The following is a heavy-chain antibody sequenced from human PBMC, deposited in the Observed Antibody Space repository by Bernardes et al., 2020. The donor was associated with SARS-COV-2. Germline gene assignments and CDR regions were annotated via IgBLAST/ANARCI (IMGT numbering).Heavy chain of an antibody. D-gene: IGHD3-3*01. CDR2: ISYDGSNK. CDR1: GFTFSSYA. J-gene: IGHJ4*02. V-gene: IGHV3-30*04. Sequence: GGSLRLSCADSGFTFSSYAMHWVRKAPGKGLEWVAVISYDGSNKYYADSVKGRFTISRDNSKNTLYLQMNSLSAEDTAVYYCARENYDFWSGYYMQIDYWGQGTLVTVSS. CDR3: ARENYDFWSGYYMQIDY.